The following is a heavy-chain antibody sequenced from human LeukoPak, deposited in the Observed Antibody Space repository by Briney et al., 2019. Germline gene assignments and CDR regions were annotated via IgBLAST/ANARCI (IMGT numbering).Heavy chain of an antibody. V-gene: IGHV3-7*01. D-gene: IGHD1-1*01. CDR3: ARDKIEGPTKLDY. CDR2: IKQDESEK. CDR1: GFTFSSYW. J-gene: IGHJ4*02. Sequence: GGSLRLSCAASGFTFSSYWMSWVRQAPGKGLEWVANIKQDESEKYYVDSLKGRFTIPRDNAKNSLYLQMNSLRAEDTAVYYCARDKIEGPTKLDYWGQGILVTVSS.